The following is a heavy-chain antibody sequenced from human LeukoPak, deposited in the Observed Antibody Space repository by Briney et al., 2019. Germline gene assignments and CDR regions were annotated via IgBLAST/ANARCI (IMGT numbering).Heavy chain of an antibody. CDR3: ARDSPGDDY. V-gene: IGHV1-18*01. CDR1: GYTFISYG. D-gene: IGHD3-16*01. Sequence: GASVKVSCKASGYTFISYGISWVRQAPGQGLEWMGWISAYNGNTNYAQKLQGRVSMTTDTSTTTAYMELRSLRADDTAVYYWARDSPGDDYWGQGTLVTVSS. J-gene: IGHJ4*02. CDR2: ISAYNGNT.